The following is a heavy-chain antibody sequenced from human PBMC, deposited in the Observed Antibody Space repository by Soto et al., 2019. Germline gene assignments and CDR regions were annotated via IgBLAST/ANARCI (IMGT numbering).Heavy chain of an antibody. V-gene: IGHV3-23*01. D-gene: IGHD3-10*01. CDR2: ISGSGTNT. CDR3: GFGQSNWFDP. CDR1: GFTFSNYA. Sequence: GGSLRLSCAASGFTFSNYAMSWVRQAPGKGLEWVSAISGSGTNTYYADSVKGRFTISRDNSKNTEYLQMNSLRAEDTAVYYCGFGQSNWFDPWGQGTLVTVSS. J-gene: IGHJ5*02.